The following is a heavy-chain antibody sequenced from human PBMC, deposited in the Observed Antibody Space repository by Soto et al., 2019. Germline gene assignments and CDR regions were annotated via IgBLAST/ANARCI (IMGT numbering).Heavy chain of an antibody. D-gene: IGHD1-20*01. J-gene: IGHJ6*02. CDR2: INPNSGGT. CDR1: GNTFTSYD. CDR3: AREGYNWNYHYGMDV. V-gene: IGHV1-2*04. Sequence: ASVKVSCKASGNTFTSYDMHWVRQAPGQGLEGMGIINPNSGGTNYAQKFQGWVTMTRDTSISTAYMELSRLRSDDTAVYYCAREGYNWNYHYGMDVWGQGTTVTVSS.